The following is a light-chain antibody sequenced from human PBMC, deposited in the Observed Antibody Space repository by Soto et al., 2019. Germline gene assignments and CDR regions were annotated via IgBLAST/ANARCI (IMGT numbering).Light chain of an antibody. CDR3: QQYGTSPKYT. CDR2: GAS. J-gene: IGKJ2*01. Sequence: EIVLTQSPGTLSLSPGERATLSCRASQSVGGNYLAWYQQKPGQAPRLLIYGASSRATDIPDRFSGSGSGTDFTLTISRLELEDFAVYYCQQYGTSPKYTFGQGTKLEIK. CDR1: QSVGGNY. V-gene: IGKV3-20*01.